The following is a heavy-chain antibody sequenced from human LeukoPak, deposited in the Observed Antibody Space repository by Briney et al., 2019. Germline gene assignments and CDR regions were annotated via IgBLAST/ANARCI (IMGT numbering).Heavy chain of an antibody. Sequence: PSDTLSLTCTVSGGSISSSSYYWGWIRQPPGKGLEWMGSIYYSGSTYYNPSLKSRVTISVDTSKNQFSLKLSSVTAADTAVYYCARDKPSGYCDAFDIWGQGRMVTVSS. CDR3: ARDKPSGYCDAFDI. CDR1: GGSISSSSYY. D-gene: IGHD3-22*01. CDR2: IYYSGST. J-gene: IGHJ3*02. V-gene: IGHV4-39*07.